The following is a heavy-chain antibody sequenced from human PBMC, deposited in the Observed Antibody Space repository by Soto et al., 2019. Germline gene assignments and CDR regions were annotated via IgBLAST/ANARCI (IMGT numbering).Heavy chain of an antibody. V-gene: IGHV3-30*18. J-gene: IGHJ4*02. CDR2: ISYDGSNK. CDR1: GFTFSSYG. D-gene: IGHD3-22*01. CDR3: AKEGGITMIVVYFDY. Sequence: TGGSLRLSCAASGFTFSSYGMHWVRQAPGKGLEWVAVISYDGSNKYYADSVKGRFTISRDNSKNTLYLQMNSLRAEDTAVYYCAKEGGITMIVVYFDYWGQGTLVTVSS.